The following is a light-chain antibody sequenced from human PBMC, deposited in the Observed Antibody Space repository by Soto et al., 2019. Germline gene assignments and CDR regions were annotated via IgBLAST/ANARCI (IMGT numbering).Light chain of an antibody. CDR1: QGISNY. J-gene: IGKJ3*01. CDR3: QKYDSAQFT. Sequence: DIQMTQSPSSLSASVGDRVIITCRASQGISNYLAWYQQKPGKVPNVLIYGASTLQSGVPSRFSGSGSGTDFTLTISSLQPEDVATYYCQKYDSAQFTFGPGTKVDIK. V-gene: IGKV1-27*01. CDR2: GAS.